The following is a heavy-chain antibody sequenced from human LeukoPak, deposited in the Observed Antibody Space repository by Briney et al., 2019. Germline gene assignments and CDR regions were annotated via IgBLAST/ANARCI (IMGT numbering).Heavy chain of an antibody. J-gene: IGHJ4*02. CDR1: GGSISSGGYS. CDR2: IYHSGST. Sequence: PSQTLSLTCAVSGGSISSGGYSWSWIRQPPGKGLEWIGYIYHSGSTYYNPSLKSRVTISVDRSKNQFSLKLSSVTAADTAVYYCARSGGGHFWSGYYFDYWGQGTLVTVSS. D-gene: IGHD3-3*02. CDR3: ARSGGGHFWSGYYFDY. V-gene: IGHV4-30-2*02.